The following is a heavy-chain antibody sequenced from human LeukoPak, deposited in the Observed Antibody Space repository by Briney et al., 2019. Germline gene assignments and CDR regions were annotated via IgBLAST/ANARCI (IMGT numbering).Heavy chain of an antibody. CDR3: AKERGYFHNSGYLL. CDR1: TFTFSYYG. V-gene: IGHV3-30*02. J-gene: IGHJ4*02. D-gene: IGHD3-22*01. Sequence: GGSLRLSCVASTFTFSYYGMHWVRQTPGKGLEWVTFIGPDGGDEYYADSVRGRFTISRDNSRNTLYLQMNSLRPDDTAVYYCAKERGYFHNSGYLLWGQGTLVTVSS. CDR2: IGPDGGDE.